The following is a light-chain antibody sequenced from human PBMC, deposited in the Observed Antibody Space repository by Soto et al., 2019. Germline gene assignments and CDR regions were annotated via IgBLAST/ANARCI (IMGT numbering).Light chain of an antibody. CDR3: QQSYSTPRT. CDR1: QSISSY. J-gene: IGKJ1*01. CDR2: GAS. Sequence: DIQMTQSPSSLSASVGDRVTITCRASQSISSYLNWYQQKPGKAPKLLIYGASSLQSGVPSRFSGSGSGTDFTLTISSLQPEDFAIYYCQQSYSTPRTVGQGTKVEIK. V-gene: IGKV1-39*01.